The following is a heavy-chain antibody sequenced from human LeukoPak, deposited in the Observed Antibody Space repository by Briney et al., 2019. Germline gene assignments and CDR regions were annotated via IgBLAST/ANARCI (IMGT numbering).Heavy chain of an antibody. Sequence: SETLSLTCTVSGGSISGYYWSWIRQPPGKGLEWIGFIHDNGDTYYNASLKSRVTMSVDTSKNQFSLKLTSVTAADTAIYYCARGGVFMAAGTFDYWGQGTLVTVSS. V-gene: IGHV4-59*12. CDR1: GGSISGYY. J-gene: IGHJ4*02. CDR2: IHDNGDT. D-gene: IGHD6-13*01. CDR3: ARGGVFMAAGTFDY.